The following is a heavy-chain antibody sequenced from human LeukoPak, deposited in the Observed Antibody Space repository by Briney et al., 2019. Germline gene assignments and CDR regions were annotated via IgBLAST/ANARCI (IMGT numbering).Heavy chain of an antibody. V-gene: IGHV4-34*01. CDR2: INHSGST. D-gene: IGHD3-22*01. CDR1: GFTVSSNY. Sequence: GSLRLSCAASGFTVSSNYMTWARQPPGKGLEWIGEINHSGSTNYNPSLKSRVTISVDTSKNQFSLKLSSVTAADTAVYYCARQTYYYDSSGSGYFDYWGQGTLVTVSS. J-gene: IGHJ4*02. CDR3: ARQTYYYDSSGSGYFDY.